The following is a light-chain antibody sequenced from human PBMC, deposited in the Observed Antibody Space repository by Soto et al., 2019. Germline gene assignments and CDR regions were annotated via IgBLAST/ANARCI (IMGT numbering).Light chain of an antibody. Sequence: QSVLTQPASVSGSPGQSITISGTGTSSDVDGYNYVSWYQQHPGKAPKFMIYDVSNRPSGVSNRFSGSKSGNTASLTISGLQAEDEADYYCSSYTTSNTRQIVFGTGTKVTVL. J-gene: IGLJ1*01. V-gene: IGLV2-14*01. CDR2: DVS. CDR1: SSDVDGYNY. CDR3: SSYTTSNTRQIV.